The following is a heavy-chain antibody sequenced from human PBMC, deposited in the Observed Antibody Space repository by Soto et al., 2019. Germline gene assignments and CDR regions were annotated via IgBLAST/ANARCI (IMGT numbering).Heavy chain of an antibody. J-gene: IGHJ4*02. Sequence: ASVKVSCKASGYTFTNFGISWVRQAPGQGLEWMGWITPYNDHTYYAQKFQGRVTMTTDTSTDTVYMELRSLTSDDTAVYYCARDRGDDYCSGGSCYGDHWGQGTLVTVSS. CDR3: ARDRGDDYCSGGSCYGDH. V-gene: IGHV1-18*01. CDR1: GYTFTNFG. CDR2: ITPYNDHT. D-gene: IGHD2-15*01.